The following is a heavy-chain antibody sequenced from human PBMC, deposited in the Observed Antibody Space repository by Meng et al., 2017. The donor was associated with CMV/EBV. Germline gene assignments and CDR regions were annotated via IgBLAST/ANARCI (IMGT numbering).Heavy chain of an antibody. V-gene: IGHV1-46*01. CDR2: INPSGGST. CDR3: ARESGSVGDH. J-gene: IGHJ4*02. Sequence: QVKLVASGAEVKKPEAQVKVSCKASGYNFTSYYMHWVRQAPGQGLEWMGIINPSGGSTSYAQKFQGRVTMTRDTSTSTVYMELSSLRSEDTAVYYCARESGSVGDHWGQGTLVTVSS. CDR1: GYNFTSYY. D-gene: IGHD1-26*01.